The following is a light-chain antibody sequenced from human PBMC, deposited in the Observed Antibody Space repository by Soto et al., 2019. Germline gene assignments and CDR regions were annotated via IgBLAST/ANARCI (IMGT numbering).Light chain of an antibody. CDR3: CSYAGPRYV. Sequence: QSALTQPASVSGSPGQSITISCTGTSSDVGGYPLVSWYQQHPGKAPKLVIYEGSKRPSGVSNRFSGSKSGYTASLTISGLQAEDEADYYCCSYAGPRYVFGSGTKVTVL. V-gene: IGLV2-23*01. CDR1: SSDVGGYPL. J-gene: IGLJ1*01. CDR2: EGS.